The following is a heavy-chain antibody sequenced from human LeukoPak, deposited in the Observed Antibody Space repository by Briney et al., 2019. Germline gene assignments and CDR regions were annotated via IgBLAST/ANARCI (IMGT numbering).Heavy chain of an antibody. CDR2: ISSHSIYI. CDR3: ARDSGPADPEAFDV. D-gene: IGHD1-14*01. CDR1: GYTFRTYS. V-gene: IGHV3-21*01. Sequence: SCKASGYTFRTYSMNWVRQAPGKGLEWVSTISSHSIYIYYADSLRGRFTISRDNAKDSLYLQMDSLRAEDTAVYYCARDSGPADPEAFDVWGQGTMVTVSS. J-gene: IGHJ3*01.